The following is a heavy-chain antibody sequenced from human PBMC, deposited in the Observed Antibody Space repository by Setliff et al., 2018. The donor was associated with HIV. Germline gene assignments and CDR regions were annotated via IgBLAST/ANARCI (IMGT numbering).Heavy chain of an antibody. J-gene: IGHJ4*02. V-gene: IGHV3-23*01. D-gene: IGHD1-1*01. Sequence: GGSLRLSCAASGFTFSNCHMTWVRQAPGKGLEWVSAISDSGVTTYYADSVKGRFSISRDNSKNTVFLQLNALRRDDTAVYYCASARIPTGGTSTSLDFWGQGALVTVSS. CDR3: ASARIPTGGTSTSLDF. CDR2: ISDSGVTT. CDR1: GFTFSNCH.